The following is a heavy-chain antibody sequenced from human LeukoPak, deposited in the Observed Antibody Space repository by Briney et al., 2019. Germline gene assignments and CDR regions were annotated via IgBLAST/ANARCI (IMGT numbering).Heavy chain of an antibody. CDR3: ARTDRSGTYYALDF. D-gene: IGHD1-26*01. J-gene: IGHJ4*02. V-gene: IGHV1-18*04. Sequence: ASVKVSCKASGYTFTGYYMHWVRQAPGQGLEWMGWISAYSGNSIYAQRLQDRVTMTTDTSTSTAYMELRSLRSDDTAVYFCARTDRSGTYYALDFWGQGTLVTVSS. CDR1: GYTFTGYY. CDR2: ISAYSGNS.